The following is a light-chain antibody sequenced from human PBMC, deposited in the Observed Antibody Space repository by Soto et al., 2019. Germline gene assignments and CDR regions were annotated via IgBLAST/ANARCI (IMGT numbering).Light chain of an antibody. CDR3: QQYGGSTRT. CDR1: QSVAGSY. CDR2: GAS. J-gene: IGKJ1*01. Sequence: EIVLTQSPGTLSLSPGERATLSCRASQSVAGSYLAWYQQKPGQAPRLLIYGASGRATGIPDRFSGSGSGTDFSLTIRRLEPEDFAVYYCQQYGGSTRTFGQGTKVDIK. V-gene: IGKV3-20*01.